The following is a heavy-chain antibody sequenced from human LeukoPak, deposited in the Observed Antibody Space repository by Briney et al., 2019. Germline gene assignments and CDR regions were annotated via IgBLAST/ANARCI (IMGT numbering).Heavy chain of an antibody. CDR2: ISSSSSTI. J-gene: IGHJ6*02. CDR1: GFTFSSYS. D-gene: IGHD3-10*01. V-gene: IGHV3-48*01. CDR3: ARLIMVRGRISGMDV. Sequence: GGSLRLSCAASGFTFSSYSMNWVRQAPGKGLEWVSYISSSSSTIYYADSVKGRFTISRDNAKNSLYLQMNSLRAEDTAVYYCARLIMVRGRISGMDVWGQGTTVTVSS.